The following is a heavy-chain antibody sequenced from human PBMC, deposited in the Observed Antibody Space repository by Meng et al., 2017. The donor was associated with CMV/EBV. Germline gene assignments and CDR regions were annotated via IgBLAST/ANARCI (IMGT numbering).Heavy chain of an antibody. Sequence: GGSLRLSWAASGFTSSSYAMHWVRQAPGTGLEWVAVISYDGSNKYYADSVKGRFTISRDNSKNTLYLQMNSLRAEDTAVYYCARDLETYYDFWSGLYGMDVWGQGTTVTVSS. CDR2: ISYDGSNK. CDR3: ARDLETYYDFWSGLYGMDV. CDR1: GFTSSSYA. V-gene: IGHV3-30*04. J-gene: IGHJ6*02. D-gene: IGHD3-3*01.